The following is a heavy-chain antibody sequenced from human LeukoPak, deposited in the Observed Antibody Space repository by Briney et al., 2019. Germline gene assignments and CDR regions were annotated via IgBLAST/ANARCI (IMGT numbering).Heavy chain of an antibody. CDR3: AKVGSYDYVWGSYRNRDADY. Sequence: PGGSLRLSCAASGFTFSSYAMSWVRQAPGKGLEWVSAISGSGGSTYYADSVKGRFTISRDNSKNTLYLQMNSLRAEDTAVYYSAKVGSYDYVWGSYRNRDADYWGQGTLVTVSS. V-gene: IGHV3-23*01. J-gene: IGHJ4*02. CDR1: GFTFSSYA. D-gene: IGHD3-16*02. CDR2: ISGSGGST.